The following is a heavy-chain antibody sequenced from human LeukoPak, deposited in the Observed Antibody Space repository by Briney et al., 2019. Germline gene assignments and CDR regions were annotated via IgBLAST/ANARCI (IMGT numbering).Heavy chain of an antibody. V-gene: IGHV4-39*07. CDR1: GGSISSSSYY. CDR2: IYYSGST. CDR3: ARSPYCSTTSCHTFDY. J-gene: IGHJ4*02. Sequence: SETLSLTCTVSGGSISSSSYYWGWIRQPPGKGLEWIGSIYYSGSTYYNPSLKSRVTISVDRSKNQFSLKLSSVTAADTAVYYCARSPYCSTTSCHTFDYWGQGTLVTVSS. D-gene: IGHD2-2*02.